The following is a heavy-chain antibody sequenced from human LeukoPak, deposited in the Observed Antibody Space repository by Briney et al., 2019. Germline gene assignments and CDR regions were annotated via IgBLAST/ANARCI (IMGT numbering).Heavy chain of an antibody. D-gene: IGHD3-10*01. V-gene: IGHV3-11*01. Sequence: GGSLRLSCAASGFTFSDYYMSWIRQAPGKGLEWVSYISSSGSTIYYADSVKGRFTISRDNAKNSLYLQMNSLRAEDTAVYYCAGDLGITMVRGVPGYWGQGTLVTVSS. CDR1: GFTFSDYY. CDR2: ISSSGSTI. CDR3: AGDLGITMVRGVPGY. J-gene: IGHJ4*02.